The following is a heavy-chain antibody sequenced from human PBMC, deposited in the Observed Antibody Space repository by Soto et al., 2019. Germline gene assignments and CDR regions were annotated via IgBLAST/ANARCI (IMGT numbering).Heavy chain of an antibody. V-gene: IGHV3-7*01. CDR3: SWSLNY. CDR1: GFPFSSSW. D-gene: IGHD1-26*01. J-gene: IGHJ4*02. Sequence: GGSLRLSCAASGFPFSSSWMDWVRLAPGKGLEWVANMSPDGSQTYYVDSVEGRFTVSRDNAENSLYLHMNNLRVEDTAVYYCSWSLNYWGQGTLVTVS. CDR2: MSPDGSQT.